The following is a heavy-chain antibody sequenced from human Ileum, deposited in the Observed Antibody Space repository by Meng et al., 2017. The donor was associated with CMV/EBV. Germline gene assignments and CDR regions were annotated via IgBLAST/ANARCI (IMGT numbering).Heavy chain of an antibody. CDR1: GYSFIPYY. CDR2: ILPINRDT. V-gene: IGHV1-2*02. J-gene: IGHJ4*02. CDR3: VRENWYYDY. D-gene: IGHD1-7*01. Sequence: QVQVVQPGTEAQKPGASVQVSCEASGYSFIPYYIHWVRQAPGQGLEWIGCILPINRDTDHAQKFQGRVTLTRDTPITTTFMELSGLTSDDTAVYYCVRENWYYDYWGQGTLVTVSS.